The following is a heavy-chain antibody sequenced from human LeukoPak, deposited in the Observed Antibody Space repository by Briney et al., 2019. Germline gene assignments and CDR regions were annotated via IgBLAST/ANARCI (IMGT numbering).Heavy chain of an antibody. CDR1: GYTFTSYD. D-gene: IGHD2-21*01. Sequence: ASVKVSCKASGYTFTSYDINWVRQATGQGLEWMGWMNPNSGNTGYAQKFQGRVTMTRNTSISTAYMELSSLRSEDPAVYYCARARTVVIRRSSWFDPWGQGTLVTVSS. CDR3: ARARTVVIRRSSWFDP. V-gene: IGHV1-8*01. CDR2: MNPNSGNT. J-gene: IGHJ5*02.